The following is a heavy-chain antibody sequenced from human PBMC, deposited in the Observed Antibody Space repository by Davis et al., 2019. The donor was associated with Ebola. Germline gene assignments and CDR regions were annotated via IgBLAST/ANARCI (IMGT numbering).Heavy chain of an antibody. V-gene: IGHV3-74*03. D-gene: IGHD1-26*01. Sequence: HTGGPLRLSCAASGFTFSSYWMHWVRQAPGKGLVWVSCINRDGSTTTYADSVKGRFTISRDNAKNTLYLQMNNLRVEDTAVYYCATLPGYYWGQGTLVTVSS. J-gene: IGHJ4*02. CDR3: ATLPGYY. CDR2: INRDGSTT. CDR1: GFTFSSYW.